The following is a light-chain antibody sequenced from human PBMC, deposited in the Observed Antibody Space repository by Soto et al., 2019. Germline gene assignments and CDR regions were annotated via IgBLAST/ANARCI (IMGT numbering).Light chain of an antibody. CDR2: EVT. V-gene: IGLV2-8*01. Sequence: QSALTQPPSASGSPGQSVTISCTGTRSDVGGYNFVSWYQQHPGKAPKLLIYEVTQRPSGVPDRFSASKSGNTASLTVSGLQAEDEADYYCSSYAGSNNVVFGGGTKLTVL. CDR3: SSYAGSNNVV. J-gene: IGLJ2*01. CDR1: RSDVGGYNF.